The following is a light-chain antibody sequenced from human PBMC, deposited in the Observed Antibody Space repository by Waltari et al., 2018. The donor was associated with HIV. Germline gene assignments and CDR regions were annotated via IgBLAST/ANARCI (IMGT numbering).Light chain of an antibody. J-gene: IGLJ2*01. V-gene: IGLV3-25*03. CDR2: KDS. CDR1: ALPKQY. Sequence: SYELTQPPSVSVSPGQTARLTCSGDALPKQYASWYQQKPGQAPVLVISKDSERPSGIPERFSGSSSGTTVTLPISGVQAEDEADYYCQSADSSGTVVFGGGTKLTVL. CDR3: QSADSSGTVV.